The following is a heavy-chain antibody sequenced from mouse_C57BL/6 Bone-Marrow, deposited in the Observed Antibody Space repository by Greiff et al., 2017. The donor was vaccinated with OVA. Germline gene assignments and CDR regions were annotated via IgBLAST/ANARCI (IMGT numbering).Heavy chain of an antibody. CDR2: ISSGGDYN. CDR3: TRDPSYYGSSFYAMDY. J-gene: IGHJ4*01. Sequence: EVMLVESGEGLVKPGGSLKLSCAASGFTFSSYAMSWVRQTPEKRLEWVAYISSGGDYNYYDDTVKGRVTISRDNARNTLYLQMSSLKSEDTAMYYCTRDPSYYGSSFYAMDYWGQGTSVTVSS. V-gene: IGHV5-9-1*02. CDR1: GFTFSSYA. D-gene: IGHD1-1*01.